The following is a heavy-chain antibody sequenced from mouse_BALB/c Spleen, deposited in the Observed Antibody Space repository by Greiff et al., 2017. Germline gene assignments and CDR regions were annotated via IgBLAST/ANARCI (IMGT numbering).Heavy chain of an antibody. J-gene: IGHJ4*01. V-gene: IGHV5-6-4*01. D-gene: IGHD1-2*01. CDR1: GFTFSSYG. CDR3: TRETTATFYAMDY. Sequence: DVKLVESGGGLVQPGGSLKLSCAASGFTFSSYGMSWVRQTPEKRLEWVATISSGGSYTYYPDSVKGRFTISRDNAKNTLYLQMSSLKSEDTAMYYCTRETTATFYAMDYWGQGTSVTVSS. CDR2: ISSGGSYT.